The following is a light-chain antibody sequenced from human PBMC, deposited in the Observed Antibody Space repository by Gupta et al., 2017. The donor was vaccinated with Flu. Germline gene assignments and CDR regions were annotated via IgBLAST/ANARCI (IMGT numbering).Light chain of an antibody. J-gene: IGLJ2*01. CDR1: SSNVGSQN. CDR2: MNN. CDR3: VSWDDSRKGPV. Sequence: RVTISCSGSSSNVGSQNVSWYRQLPGTAPKLLIYMNNQRPSGVPDRFSGSQFGTSASLAISGLQAEDEADYYCVSWDDSRKGPVFGGGTKLTVV. V-gene: IGLV1-44*01.